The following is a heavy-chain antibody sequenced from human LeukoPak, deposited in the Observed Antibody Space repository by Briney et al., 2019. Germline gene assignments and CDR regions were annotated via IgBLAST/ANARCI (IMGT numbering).Heavy chain of an antibody. CDR3: ARDLPDLTYSYDSSGLDY. J-gene: IGHJ4*02. CDR2: ISAYSGDT. CDR1: GYTFTSYD. Sequence: ASVKVSCKASGYTFTSYDISWVRQAPGQGLEWMGWISAYSGDTNYAQMLQGRVTLTTDASTNTAYMELRSLRSDDTAVYYCARDLPDLTYSYDSSGLDYWGQGTLVTVST. D-gene: IGHD3-22*01. V-gene: IGHV1-18*01.